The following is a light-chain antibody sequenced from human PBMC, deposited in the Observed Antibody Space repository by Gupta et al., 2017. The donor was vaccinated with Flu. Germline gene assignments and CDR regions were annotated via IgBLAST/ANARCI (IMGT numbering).Light chain of an antibody. CDR3: QQYETSDLT. CDR2: DVS. J-gene: IGKJ4*01. V-gene: IGKV3D-20*01. CDR1: QSLRRMY. Sequence: EIVLTQSPATLSLSPGEGATLSCAASQSLRRMYFAWYQQKPGLAPRLLIYDVSTRATGIPDRFSGSGSGTDFTLTISRLEPEDFAVYYCQQYETSDLTFGGGTKVEIK.